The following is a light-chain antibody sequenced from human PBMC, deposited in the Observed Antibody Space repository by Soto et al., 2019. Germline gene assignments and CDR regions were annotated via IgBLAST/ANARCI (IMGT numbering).Light chain of an antibody. Sequence: QSVLTQPPSVSGAPGQRVTISCTGSSSNIGAGYDVHWYQQLPGTAPKLLIYGNSNRPSGVPDRFSGSKSGTSASLAITGLQAEDEADYYCQSYDKYLSAVVFSGGTQLTVL. J-gene: IGLJ2*01. CDR2: GNS. CDR3: QSYDKYLSAVV. CDR1: SSNIGAGYD. V-gene: IGLV1-40*01.